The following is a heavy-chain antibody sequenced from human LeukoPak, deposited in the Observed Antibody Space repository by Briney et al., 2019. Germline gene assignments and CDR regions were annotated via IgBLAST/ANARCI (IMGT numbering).Heavy chain of an antibody. CDR2: ISWDGGST. CDR3: LTEYLTEDTPTVFDY. J-gene: IGHJ4*02. CDR1: GFTFDDYT. Sequence: PGGSLRLSCAASGFTFDDYTMHWVRQAPGKGLEWVSLISWDGGSTYYADSVKGRFTISRDNSKNTVYLQMNSLRNEDTAVYYCLTEYLTEDTPTVFDYWGQGTLVTVSS. V-gene: IGHV3-43*01. D-gene: IGHD5-18*01.